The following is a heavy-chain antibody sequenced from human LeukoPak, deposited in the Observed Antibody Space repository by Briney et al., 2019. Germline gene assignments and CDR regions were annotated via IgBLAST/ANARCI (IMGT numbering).Heavy chain of an antibody. D-gene: IGHD3-22*01. V-gene: IGHV4-59*01. Sequence: SETLSLTCTVSGGSISSYYWSWIRQPPGKGLEWIGYIYYSGSTNYNPSLKSRVTISVDTSKNQFSLKLSSVTAADTAVYYCARSITMIAGGWFDPWGQGTLVTVSS. CDR2: IYYSGST. CDR3: ARSITMIAGGWFDP. CDR1: GGSISSYY. J-gene: IGHJ5*02.